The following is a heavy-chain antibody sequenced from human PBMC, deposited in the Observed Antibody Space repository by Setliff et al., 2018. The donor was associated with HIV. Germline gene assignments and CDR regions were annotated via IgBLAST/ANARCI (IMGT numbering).Heavy chain of an antibody. J-gene: IGHJ6*03. D-gene: IGHD3-10*01. Sequence: LRLSCAASGFTVSSNYMSWVRQAPGKGLDWVSIIYTAGSTDYVDSVKGRFTITRDNAENTLYLQMNSLRPEDTAVYYCATSSLITLEYYMDVWGKGTTVTVSS. CDR2: IYTAGST. CDR1: GFTVSSNY. CDR3: ATSSLITLEYYMDV. V-gene: IGHV3-66*02.